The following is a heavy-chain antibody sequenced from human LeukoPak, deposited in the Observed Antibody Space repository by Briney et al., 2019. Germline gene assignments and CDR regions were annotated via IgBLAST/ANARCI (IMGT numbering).Heavy chain of an antibody. CDR3: ATARRYSSGWYRDY. J-gene: IGHJ4*02. Sequence: PSETLSLTCAVYGGSFSGCYWSWIRQPPGKGLEWIGEINHSGSTNYNPSLKSRVTISVDTSKNQFSLKLSSVTAADTAVYYCATARRYSSGWYRDYWGQGTLVTVSS. CDR1: GGSFSGCY. CDR2: INHSGST. V-gene: IGHV4-34*01. D-gene: IGHD6-19*01.